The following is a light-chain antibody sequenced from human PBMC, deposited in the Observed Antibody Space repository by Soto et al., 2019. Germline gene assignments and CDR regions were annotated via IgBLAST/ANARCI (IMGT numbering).Light chain of an antibody. CDR2: GAS. CDR1: QSINYY. V-gene: IGKV1-39*01. J-gene: IGKJ2*01. CDR3: QQSHNTPRT. Sequence: DIQMTQSPSSLSASIGDRVTITCRASQSINYYLNWYHQEPGKAPKLLIYGASKLQSGVPSRFSGSGSGTDFTLTISSLQPEDFGTYYCQQSHNTPRTFGQGTKLEI.